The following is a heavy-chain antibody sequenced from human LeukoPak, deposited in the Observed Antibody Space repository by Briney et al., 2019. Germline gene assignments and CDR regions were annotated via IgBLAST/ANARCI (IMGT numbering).Heavy chain of an antibody. CDR3: ARVKTIFGVVITYYYYYGMDV. D-gene: IGHD3-3*01. J-gene: IGHJ6*02. CDR2: INHSGST. Sequence: SETLSLTCAVYGGSFSGYYWSWIRQPPGKGLEWIGEINHSGSTNYNPSLKSRVTISVDTSKNQFSLKLSSVTAADTAVYYCARVKTIFGVVITYYYYYGMDVWGRGTTVTVSS. V-gene: IGHV4-34*01. CDR1: GGSFSGYY.